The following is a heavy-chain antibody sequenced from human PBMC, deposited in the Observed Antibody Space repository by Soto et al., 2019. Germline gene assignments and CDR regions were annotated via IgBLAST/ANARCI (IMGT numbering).Heavy chain of an antibody. J-gene: IGHJ6*01. V-gene: IGHV1-69*12. CDR1: GGTFRTSA. CDR2: IMPVFQTP. D-gene: IGHD5-18*01. Sequence: QVQLVQSGAEVKKPGSSVKVACKTSGGTFRTSAISWVRQAPGQGLEWMGGIMPVFQTPDYAQKFQGSVNITAAESTGTAYMELSSLRSEDTAVYYCAADTARQQLGGNYYYIIDVWGQGTTVTVSS. CDR3: AADTARQQLGGNYYYIIDV.